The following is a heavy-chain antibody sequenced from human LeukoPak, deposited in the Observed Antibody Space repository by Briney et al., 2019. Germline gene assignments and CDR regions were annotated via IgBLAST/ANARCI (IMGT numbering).Heavy chain of an antibody. Sequence: SETLSLTCAVYGGSFSGYYWSWIRRPPGKGLEWIGEINHSGSTNYNPSLKSRVTISVDTSKNQFSLKLSSVTAADTAVYYCANAEDYWGQGTLVTVSS. V-gene: IGHV4-34*01. J-gene: IGHJ4*02. CDR3: ANAEDY. CDR1: GGSFSGYY. CDR2: INHSGST.